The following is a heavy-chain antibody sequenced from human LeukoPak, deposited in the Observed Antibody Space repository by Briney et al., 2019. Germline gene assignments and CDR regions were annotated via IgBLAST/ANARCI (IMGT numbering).Heavy chain of an antibody. J-gene: IGHJ4*02. CDR3: ARDPNFGDYVDY. V-gene: IGHV1-18*01. CDR1: GYSFTSYG. Sequence: ASVKVSCKASGYSFTSYGITWVRQAPGQGLEWMGWISGYNGNTNYAQKLQGRVTMTTDRSTSTAYIELRSLRSDDTAVYYCARDPNFGDYVDYWGQGTLVTVSS. CDR2: ISGYNGNT. D-gene: IGHD4-17*01.